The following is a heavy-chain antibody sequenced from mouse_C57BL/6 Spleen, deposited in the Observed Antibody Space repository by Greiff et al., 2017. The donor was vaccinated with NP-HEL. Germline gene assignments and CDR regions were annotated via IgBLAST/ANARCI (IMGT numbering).Heavy chain of an antibody. D-gene: IGHD1-3*01. V-gene: IGHV1-15*01. J-gene: IGHJ4*01. Sequence: VQLQQSGAELVRPGASVTLSCKASGYTFTDYEMHWVKQTPVHGLEWIGAIDPDSGGTAYNQKFKGKAKLTADKSSSTAYMELRSLTSEDSAVYYCARGSGEDKGGRGQGGTVT. CDR2: IDPDSGGT. CDR3: ARGSGEDKGG. CDR1: GYTFTDYE.